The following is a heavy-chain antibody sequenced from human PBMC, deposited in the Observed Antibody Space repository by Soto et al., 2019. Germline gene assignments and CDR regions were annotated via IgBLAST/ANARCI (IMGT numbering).Heavy chain of an antibody. CDR2: ISSESTYR. CDR3: ARETLRGDFDD. J-gene: IGHJ4*02. V-gene: IGHV3-21*06. D-gene: IGHD3-16*01. Sequence: GGSLRLSCVASGFTFNRSSMNWVRQAPGKGLEWVPSISSESTYRYYADSAEGRFTVSRDNAKNSLFLQMDNLRVEDTAVYYCARETLRGDFDDWGQGTLVTVSS. CDR1: GFTFNRSS.